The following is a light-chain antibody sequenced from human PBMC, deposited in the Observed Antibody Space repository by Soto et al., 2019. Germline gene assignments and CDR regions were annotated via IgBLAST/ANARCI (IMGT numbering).Light chain of an antibody. CDR1: QSISTY. J-gene: IGKJ5*01. V-gene: IGKV1-39*01. CDR3: QQFYSTPPIT. CDR2: AAS. Sequence: DIQMTQSPSSLSASVGDRVTITCRASQSISTYLNWYQQKPGKAPKLLMHAASSLDRGVPSRFSGSGSGTEFTLTIDNVQPEDFATYYCQQFYSTPPITFGQGTRLEI.